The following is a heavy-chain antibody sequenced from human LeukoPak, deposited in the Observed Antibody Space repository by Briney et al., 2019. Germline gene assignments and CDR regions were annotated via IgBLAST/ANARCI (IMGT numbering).Heavy chain of an antibody. D-gene: IGHD1-20*01. CDR1: GGSISSGSYY. V-gene: IGHV4-61*02. J-gene: IGHJ3*02. Sequence: PSETLSLTCTVSGGSISSGSYYWSWIRQPAGKGLEWIGRIYTSGSTNYNPSLKSRVTISVDTSKNQFSLKLSSVTAADTAVYYCARAPPITGTTSPAFDIWGQGTMVAVSS. CDR3: ARAPPITGTTSPAFDI. CDR2: IYTSGST.